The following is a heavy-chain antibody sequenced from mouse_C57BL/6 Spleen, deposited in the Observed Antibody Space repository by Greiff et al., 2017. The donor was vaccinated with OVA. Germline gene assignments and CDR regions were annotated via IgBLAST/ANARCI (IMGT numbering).Heavy chain of an antibody. J-gene: IGHJ3*01. D-gene: IGHD2-4*01. V-gene: IGHV1-74*01. CDR3: AITGGDYDYDVLAY. CDR1: GYTFTSYW. Sequence: QVQLQQPGAELVKPGASVKVSCKASGYTFTSYWMHWVKQRPGQGLEGIGRIHPSDGDNNYNQKFKGKATLTVDKSSSTAYMQLSSLTSADSAVYYFAITGGDYDYDVLAYWGQGTLVTVSA. CDR2: IHPSDGDN.